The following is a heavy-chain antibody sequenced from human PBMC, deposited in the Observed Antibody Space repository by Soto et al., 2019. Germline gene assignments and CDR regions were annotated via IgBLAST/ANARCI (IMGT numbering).Heavy chain of an antibody. D-gene: IGHD2-15*01. Sequence: GASVKVSCKASGYTFTSYGISWVRQAPGQGLEWMGWISAYNGNTNYAQKLQGRVTMTTDTSTSTAYMELRSLGSDDTAVYYCARDVRDIVVVVAATSELDYWGQGTLVTVSS. CDR3: ARDVRDIVVVVAATSELDY. V-gene: IGHV1-18*01. CDR2: ISAYNGNT. CDR1: GYTFTSYG. J-gene: IGHJ4*02.